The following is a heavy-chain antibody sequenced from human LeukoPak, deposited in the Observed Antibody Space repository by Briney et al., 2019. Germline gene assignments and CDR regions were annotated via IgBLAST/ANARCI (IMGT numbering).Heavy chain of an antibody. CDR1: GGSISSYY. J-gene: IGHJ4*02. Sequence: SETLSLTCTVSGGSISSYYWSWIWQPPGKGLEWIGYIYYSGSTNYNPSLKSRVTISVDTSKNQFSLKLSSVTAADTAVYYCARESIAVAGIYYFDYWGQGTLVTVSS. CDR2: IYYSGST. CDR3: ARESIAVAGIYYFDY. D-gene: IGHD6-19*01. V-gene: IGHV4-59*01.